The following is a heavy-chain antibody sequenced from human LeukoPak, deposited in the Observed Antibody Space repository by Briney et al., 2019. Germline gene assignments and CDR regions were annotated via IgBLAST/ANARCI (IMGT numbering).Heavy chain of an antibody. J-gene: IGHJ4*02. CDR2: IYYSGST. CDR1: GGSISSSSYY. Sequence: NPSETLSLTCTVSGGSISSSSYYWGWIRQPPGKGLEWIGSIYYSGSTYYNPSLKSRVTISVDTSKNQFSLKLSSVTAADTAVYYCARRDGYNPFDYWGQGTLVTVSS. CDR3: ARRDGYNPFDY. V-gene: IGHV4-39*01. D-gene: IGHD5-24*01.